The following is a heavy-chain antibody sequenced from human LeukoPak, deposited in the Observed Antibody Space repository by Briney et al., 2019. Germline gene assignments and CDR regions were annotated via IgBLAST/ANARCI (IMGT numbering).Heavy chain of an antibody. CDR1: GGTFSSYT. V-gene: IGHV1-69*02. CDR3: TYSSRGICYY. D-gene: IGHD5-18*01. J-gene: IGHJ4*02. Sequence: SVKVSCKASGGTFSSYTISWVRQAPGQGLEWMGRIIPILGIANYAQKFQGRVTITADTSTSTDYMDLSSRRSENTAVYYCTYSSRGICYYWGQGTLVTVSS. CDR2: IIPILGIA.